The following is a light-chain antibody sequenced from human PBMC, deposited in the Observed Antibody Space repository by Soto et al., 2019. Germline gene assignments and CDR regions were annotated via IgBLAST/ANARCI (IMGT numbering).Light chain of an antibody. CDR3: QQYNSYPPT. J-gene: IGKJ4*01. V-gene: IGKV1-8*01. CDR1: QGISSY. CDR2: AAS. Sequence: AIRMTQSPSSLSASTGDRVTITCRASQGISSYLAWYQQKPGKAPKLLIYAASTLQSGVPSRFSGSGSGTDFTLTISCLQSEDFATYYCQQYNSYPPTFGRGTKVEIK.